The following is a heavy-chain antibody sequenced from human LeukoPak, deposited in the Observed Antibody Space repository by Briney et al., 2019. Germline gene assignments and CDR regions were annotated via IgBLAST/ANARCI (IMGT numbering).Heavy chain of an antibody. CDR1: GFTFSSYW. CDR2: IKQDGSEK. V-gene: IGHV3-7*01. D-gene: IGHD3-3*01. J-gene: IGHJ4*02. Sequence: GGSLRLSCAASGFTFSSYWMSWVRQAPGKGLEWVANIKQDGSEKYYVDSVKGRFTISRDNAKNSLYLQMNSLRAEDTAVYYCAREGIRFLEWPHDYWGQGTLVTVSS. CDR3: AREGIRFLEWPHDY.